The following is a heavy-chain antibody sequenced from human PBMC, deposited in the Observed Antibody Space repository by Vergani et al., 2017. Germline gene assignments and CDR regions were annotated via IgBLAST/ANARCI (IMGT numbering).Heavy chain of an antibody. J-gene: IGHJ4*02. V-gene: IGHV4-59*02. CDR2: VSFRGDT. Sequence: QVKLQESGPGLVKPSETLSLTCTVSGASVNSYYWSWIRQPPGKGLEWMGYVSFRGDTLYDPSVKGRMTISLNTSINQFSLYLTSVTAADTAVYDCARSRIYYGAGSPDYWGQGTLVTVSS. D-gene: IGHD3-10*01. CDR3: ARSRIYYGAGSPDY. CDR1: GASVNSYY.